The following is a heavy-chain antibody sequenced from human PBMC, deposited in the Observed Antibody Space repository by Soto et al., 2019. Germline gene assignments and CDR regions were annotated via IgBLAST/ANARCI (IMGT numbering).Heavy chain of an antibody. Sequence: SETLSLTCTVSGGSVSSGSYYWSWIRQSPGKGLEWIGYIYYSGSTNYNPSLKSRVTISVDTSKNQFSLKLSSVTAADTAVYYCAREVRDFWSGYWYYGMDVWGKGTTVTVSS. J-gene: IGHJ6*04. CDR3: AREVRDFWSGYWYYGMDV. CDR2: IYYSGST. V-gene: IGHV4-61*01. D-gene: IGHD3-3*01. CDR1: GGSVSSGSYY.